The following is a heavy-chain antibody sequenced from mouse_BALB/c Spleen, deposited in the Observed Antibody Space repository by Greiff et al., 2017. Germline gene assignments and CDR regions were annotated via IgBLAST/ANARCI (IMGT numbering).Heavy chain of an antibody. Sequence: DVMLVESGGGLVKPGGSLKLSCAASGFAFSSYDMSWVRQTPEKRLEWVAYISSGGGSTYYPDTVKGRFTISRDNAKNTLYLQMSSLKSEDTAMYYCARHDGGFAYWGQGTLVTVSA. CDR2: ISSGGGST. CDR1: GFAFSSYD. CDR3: ARHDGGFAY. V-gene: IGHV5-12-1*01. D-gene: IGHD1-2*01. J-gene: IGHJ3*01.